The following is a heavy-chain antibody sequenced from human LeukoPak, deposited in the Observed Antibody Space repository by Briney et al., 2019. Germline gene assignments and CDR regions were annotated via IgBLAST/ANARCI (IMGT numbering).Heavy chain of an antibody. Sequence: GGSLRLSCAASGFTFSSYWMHWVRQAPGKGLVWVSRLNTDGSITNYADSVKGRFTISRDDAKSTLYPQMNSLRAEDTAVYYCARAGSYRFDYWGLGTLVTVSS. CDR2: LNTDGSIT. CDR1: GFTFSSYW. D-gene: IGHD1-26*01. V-gene: IGHV3-74*01. J-gene: IGHJ4*02. CDR3: ARAGSYRFDY.